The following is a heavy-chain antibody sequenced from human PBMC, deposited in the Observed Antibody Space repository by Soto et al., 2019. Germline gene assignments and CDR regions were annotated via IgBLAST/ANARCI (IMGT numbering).Heavy chain of an antibody. Sequence: ASVKVSCKASGYTFTSYYMHWVRQAPGQGLEWMGIINPSGGSTSYAQKFQGRVTMTRDTSTSTVYMELSSLRAEDTAVYYCARDNYWNDLYYYYMDVWGKGTTVTVSS. CDR3: ARDNYWNDLYYYYMDV. CDR2: INPSGGST. CDR1: GYTFTSYY. V-gene: IGHV1-46*01. D-gene: IGHD1-1*01. J-gene: IGHJ6*03.